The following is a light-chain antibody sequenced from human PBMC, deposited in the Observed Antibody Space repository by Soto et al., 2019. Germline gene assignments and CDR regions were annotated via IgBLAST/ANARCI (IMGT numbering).Light chain of an antibody. J-gene: IGLJ1*01. V-gene: IGLV3-21*02. CDR1: SIGTKS. Sequence: SYELTQPPSVSVSPGQTAMISCCGYSIGTKSVNWYQQRPGQAPVVVVYDDSDRPTGIPERFSGSNSGNTATLTISRVEAGDEADYYCQVWNGRSFQGVFGPGTKVTVL. CDR3: QVWNGRSFQGV. CDR2: DDS.